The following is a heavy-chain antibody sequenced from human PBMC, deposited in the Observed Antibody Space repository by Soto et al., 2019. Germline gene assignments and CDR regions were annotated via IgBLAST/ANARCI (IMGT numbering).Heavy chain of an antibody. CDR1: GFTFSSYG. CDR2: ISYDGSNK. V-gene: IGHV3-30*18. CDR3: AKDAPYYYDSSGPFDY. Sequence: GGSLRLSCAASGFTFSSYGMHWVRQAPGKGLEWVAVISYDGSNKYYADSVKGRFTISRDNSKNTLYPQMNSLRAEDTAVYYCAKDAPYYYDSSGPFDYWGQGTLVTVSS. D-gene: IGHD3-22*01. J-gene: IGHJ4*02.